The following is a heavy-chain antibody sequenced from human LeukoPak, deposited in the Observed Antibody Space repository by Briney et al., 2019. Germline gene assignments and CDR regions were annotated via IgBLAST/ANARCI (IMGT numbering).Heavy chain of an antibody. J-gene: IGHJ4*02. Sequence: GESLKISFKASGYTFTNYWIGWVRQLPGKGLEWMGIIYPGDSDTRYRPSLEGQVTISADKSTSTAYLQWSSLKASDSAMYFCAREMVAVARRGSFDYWGQGTLVTVSS. CDR3: AREMVAVARRGSFDY. D-gene: IGHD6-19*01. V-gene: IGHV5-51*01. CDR2: IYPGDSDT. CDR1: GYTFTNYW.